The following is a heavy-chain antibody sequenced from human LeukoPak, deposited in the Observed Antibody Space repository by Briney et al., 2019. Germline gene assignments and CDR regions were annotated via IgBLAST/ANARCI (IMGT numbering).Heavy chain of an antibody. CDR3: ARKREGPTTGIDY. CDR2: IYSSGST. Sequence: SETLSLTCTVSGVSISSTNSYCGWIRQSPRTGLEWSGNIYSSGSTYYNPSLKSRVTISIDTSENQFSLKLTSVTAADTGVYYCARKREGPTTGIDYWGQGTLVTVSS. V-gene: IGHV4-39*07. J-gene: IGHJ4*02. CDR1: GVSISSTNSY. D-gene: IGHD1-26*01.